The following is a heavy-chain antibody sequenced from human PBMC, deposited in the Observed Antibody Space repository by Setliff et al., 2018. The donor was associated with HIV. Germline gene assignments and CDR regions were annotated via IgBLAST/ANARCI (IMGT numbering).Heavy chain of an antibody. V-gene: IGHV3-7*01. J-gene: IGHJ1*01. D-gene: IGHD6-13*01. CDR3: ARDSGSWSWAEYFQF. CDR1: GFNFKTYG. Sequence: GGSLRLSCAASGFNFKTYGMTWVRQAPGKGLEWVANIKQEGSEKYYVDSVKGRFTISRDNAKNSLSLQMNSLRAEDTAVYYCARDSGSWSWAEYFQFWGQGTPVTVSS. CDR2: IKQEGSEK.